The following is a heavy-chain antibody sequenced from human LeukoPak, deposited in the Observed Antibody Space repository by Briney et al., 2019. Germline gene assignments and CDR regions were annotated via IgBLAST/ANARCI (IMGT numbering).Heavy chain of an antibody. CDR1: SYTFTNYG. D-gene: IGHD6-19*01. CDR2: ISANSGNT. V-gene: IGHV1-18*01. Sequence: GASVKVSCKASSYTFTNYGISWVRQAPGQGLEWMGWISANSGNTNYAQKFQGRVSMTTDTSTTTAYLELRSLRSDDTAVYYCARGVMAGTLNWFDSWGQGTLVTVSS. J-gene: IGHJ5*01. CDR3: ARGVMAGTLNWFDS.